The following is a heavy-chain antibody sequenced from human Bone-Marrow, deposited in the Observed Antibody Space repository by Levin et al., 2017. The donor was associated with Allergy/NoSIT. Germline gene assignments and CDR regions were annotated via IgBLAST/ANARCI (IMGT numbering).Heavy chain of an antibody. V-gene: IGHV3-7*04. CDR2: INQDGSET. CDR3: ARDQHILAWRGLFDY. CDR1: GFTFSRHW. J-gene: IGHJ4*02. D-gene: IGHD2-21*01. Sequence: GESLKISCAASGFTFSRHWMTWVRQAPGKGLEWVANINQDGSETHHADSVKGRFTISRDNAKTSLYLQMESLRVEDTAVYFCARDQHILAWRGLFDYWGRGTLVTVSS.